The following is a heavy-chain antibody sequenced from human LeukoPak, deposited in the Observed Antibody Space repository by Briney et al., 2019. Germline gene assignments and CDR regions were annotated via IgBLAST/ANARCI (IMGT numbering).Heavy chain of an antibody. Sequence: SETLSLTCTVSGGSISSSNYYWGWIRQPPGKGLEWIGSIYYSGSTYYNPSLKSRVTISVDTSKNQFSLKLSSVAAADTAVYYCARLQLMVYAEYYFDYWGQGTLVTVSS. CDR1: GGSISSSNYY. D-gene: IGHD2-8*01. J-gene: IGHJ4*02. CDR3: ARLQLMVYAEYYFDY. V-gene: IGHV4-39*01. CDR2: IYYSGST.